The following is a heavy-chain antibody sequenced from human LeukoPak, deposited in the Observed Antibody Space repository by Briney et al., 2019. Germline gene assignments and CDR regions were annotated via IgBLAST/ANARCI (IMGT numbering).Heavy chain of an antibody. D-gene: IGHD4-17*01. CDR2: ISSDGGTYYDGST. V-gene: IGHV3-23*01. Sequence: GGSLRLSCAASGFTVSSNYMSWVRQAPGKGLEWVAIISSDGGTYYDGSTYHADSVKGRFTISRDNSKNTLYLQMNSLRAEDTAVYYCARELQYTVTATRHWGQGTLVTVSS. J-gene: IGHJ4*02. CDR3: ARELQYTVTATRH. CDR1: GFTVSSNY.